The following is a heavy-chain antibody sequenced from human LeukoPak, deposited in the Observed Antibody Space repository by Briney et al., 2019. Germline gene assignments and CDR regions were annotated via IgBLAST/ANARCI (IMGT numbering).Heavy chain of an antibody. D-gene: IGHD2-2*03. CDR1: GFTFSSYW. CDR2: IRYDGSNK. V-gene: IGHV3-30*02. Sequence: GGSLRLSCAASGFTFSSYWMSWVRQAPGKGLEWVAFIRYDGSNKYYADSVKGRFTISRDNSKNTLYLQMNSLRAEDTAVYYCAKDRVDIVVVPAANYYYYYMDVWGKGTTVTISS. J-gene: IGHJ6*03. CDR3: AKDRVDIVVVPAANYYYYYMDV.